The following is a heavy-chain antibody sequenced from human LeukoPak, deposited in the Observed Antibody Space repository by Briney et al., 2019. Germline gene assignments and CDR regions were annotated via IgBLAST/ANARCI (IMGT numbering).Heavy chain of an antibody. J-gene: IGHJ4*02. Sequence: GRSLRLSCAASGFTFSSYGMHWVRQAPGKGLEWVAVIWNDGSKKYYADSVKGRFTISRDNSKNTLYLQMNSLRAEDTAVFYYARYISTIVVAPGYWGQGTLVTVSP. CDR3: ARYISTIVVAPGY. D-gene: IGHD3-22*01. CDR2: IWNDGSKK. CDR1: GFTFSSYG. V-gene: IGHV3-33*01.